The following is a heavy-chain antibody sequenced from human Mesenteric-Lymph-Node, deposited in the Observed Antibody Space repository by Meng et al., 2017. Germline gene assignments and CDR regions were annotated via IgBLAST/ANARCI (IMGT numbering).Heavy chain of an antibody. D-gene: IGHD4-17*01. CDR1: GFTVSSNY. Sequence: GESLKISCAASGFTVSSNYMSWVRQAPGKGLEWVSVIYGGGSTYYADSVKGRFTISRDNSKNTLYLQMNSLRAEDTAVYYCARDRVYGDYGFDYWGQGTLVTVSS. V-gene: IGHV3-66*02. CDR2: IYGGGST. J-gene: IGHJ4*02. CDR3: ARDRVYGDYGFDY.